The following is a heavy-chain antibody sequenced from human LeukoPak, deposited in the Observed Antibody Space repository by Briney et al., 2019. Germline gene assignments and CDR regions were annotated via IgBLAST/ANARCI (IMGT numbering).Heavy chain of an antibody. V-gene: IGHV1-69*13. CDR1: GDTFSSYA. CDR3: ARSSGSYRYYFDY. CDR2: IIPIFGTA. Sequence: SVKVSCKASGDTFSSYAISWVRQAPGQGLEWMGGIIPIFGTANYAQKFQGRVTITADESTSTAYMELSSLRSEDTAVYYCARSSGSYRYYFDYWGQGTLVTVSS. J-gene: IGHJ4*02. D-gene: IGHD1-26*01.